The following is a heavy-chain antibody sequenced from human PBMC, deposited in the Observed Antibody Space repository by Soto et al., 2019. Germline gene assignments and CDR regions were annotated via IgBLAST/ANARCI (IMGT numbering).Heavy chain of an antibody. CDR1: GFTFTSYW. Sequence: GGSLRLSCVASGFTFTSYWISWVRQAPGKGPQWVANIKQDGTETYYVDSVKGRFTISRDNTKNSVYLQMNSLRAEDTAVYYCARDRNYYFYYGFDVWGRGTTVTVS. CDR3: ARDRNYYFYYGFDV. CDR2: IKQDGTET. V-gene: IGHV3-7*03. J-gene: IGHJ6*02.